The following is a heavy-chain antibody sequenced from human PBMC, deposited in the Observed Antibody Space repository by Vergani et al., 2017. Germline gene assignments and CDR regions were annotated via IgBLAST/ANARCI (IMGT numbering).Heavy chain of an antibody. Sequence: VQLQESGPGVVKPSQTLSLTCAVSGGSISSGDHCWTWVRQAPGKGLEWIGRIRSKNDGGTADYAAPLKGRFTISRDDSKDSAFLLVNSLRTEDTATYFCAKGLGITLTAVWGGLDAWGPGTVVLVSS. V-gene: IGHV3-15*01. CDR1: GGSISSGDHC. D-gene: IGHD3-16*01. J-gene: IGHJ5*02. CDR3: AKGLGITLTAVWGGLDA. CDR2: IRSKNDGGTA.